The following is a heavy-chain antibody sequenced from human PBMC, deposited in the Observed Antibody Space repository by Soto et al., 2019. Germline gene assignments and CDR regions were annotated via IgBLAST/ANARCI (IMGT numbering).Heavy chain of an antibody. CDR2: IYYSGST. V-gene: IGHV4-59*08. CDR1: GGSISSYY. J-gene: IGHJ6*03. D-gene: IGHD3-3*01. CDR3: ARLTLERFNTYYYYYMDV. Sequence: SETLSLTCTVSGGSISSYYWSWIRQPPGKGLEWIGYIYYSGSTNYNPSLKSRVTISVDTSKNQFSLKLSSVTAADTAVYYCARLTLERFNTYYYYYMDVWGKGTTVTVSS.